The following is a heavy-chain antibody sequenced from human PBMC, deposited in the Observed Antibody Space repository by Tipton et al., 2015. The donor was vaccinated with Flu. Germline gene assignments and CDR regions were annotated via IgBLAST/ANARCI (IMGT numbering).Heavy chain of an antibody. CDR1: GGSISSYY. D-gene: IGHD6-6*01. J-gene: IGHJ6*03. CDR3: ARGRGAARYYYMDV. V-gene: IGHV4-59*12. Sequence: TLSLTCTVSGGSISSYYWSWIRQPPGKGLEWIGYIYYSGSTNYNPSLKSRVTISVDMSKNQFSLKLSSVTAADTAVYYCARGRGAARYYYMDVWGKGTTVTVSS. CDR2: IYYSGST.